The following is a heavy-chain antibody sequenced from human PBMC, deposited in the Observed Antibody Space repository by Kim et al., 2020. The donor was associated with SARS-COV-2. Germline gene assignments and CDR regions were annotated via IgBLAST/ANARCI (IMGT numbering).Heavy chain of an antibody. J-gene: IGHJ4*02. D-gene: IGHD3-16*01. CDR2: ISSSSSTI. Sequence: GGSLRLSCAASGFVFTSYNMHWVRQAPGKGLEWVAHISSSSSTIYYADSVKGRFTISRDNAKNSLFLQMNSLGDEDTAVYYCGRCKDGAYFTGGFWGQGTLVTVSS. V-gene: IGHV3-48*02. CDR3: GRCKDGAYFTGGF. CDR1: GFVFTSYN.